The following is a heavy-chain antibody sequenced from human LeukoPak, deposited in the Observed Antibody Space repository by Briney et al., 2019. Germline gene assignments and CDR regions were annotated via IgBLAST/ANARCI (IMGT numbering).Heavy chain of an antibody. J-gene: IGHJ5*02. CDR2: ISSSSSYI. Sequence: PWGSLRLSCAASGFTFSSYSMNWVRQAPGKGLEWVSSISSSSSYIYYVDSVKGRFTISRDNAKNSLYLQMNSLRAEDTAVYYCARATYDILTGNNWFDPWGQGTLVTVSS. CDR3: ARATYDILTGNNWFDP. D-gene: IGHD3-9*01. CDR1: GFTFSSYS. V-gene: IGHV3-21*01.